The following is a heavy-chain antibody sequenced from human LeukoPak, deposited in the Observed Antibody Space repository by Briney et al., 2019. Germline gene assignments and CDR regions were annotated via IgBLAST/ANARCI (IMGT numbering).Heavy chain of an antibody. CDR2: IHYSGST. D-gene: IGHD4-11*01. J-gene: IGHJ3*02. CDR3: ARRFPTANAFDI. CDR1: GGSISSYY. V-gene: IGHV4-59*01. Sequence: SETLSLTCTVSGGSISSYYWSWIRQPPGKGLEWIGYIHYSGSTNYNPSLKSRVTISVDTSKNQFSLKLSSVTAADTAVYYCARRFPTANAFDIWGQGTMVTVSS.